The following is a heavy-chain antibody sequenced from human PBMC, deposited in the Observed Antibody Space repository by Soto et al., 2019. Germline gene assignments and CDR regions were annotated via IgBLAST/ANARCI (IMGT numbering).Heavy chain of an antibody. CDR1: GYIFTDSH. D-gene: IGHD6-6*01. J-gene: IGHJ4*02. Sequence: QVQLVQSGTEVKKPGASVKVSCKASGYIFTDSHIHWVRQASGQGLEWLGWINPKTGDTHYSQKVQGRIIWTRDTSISTAYMELTNLTSNDTAVYYCERDPPRFFTSSPEGAGLWGQGTLVTVSS. CDR2: INPKTGDT. CDR3: ERDPPRFFTSSPEGAGL. V-gene: IGHV1-2*02.